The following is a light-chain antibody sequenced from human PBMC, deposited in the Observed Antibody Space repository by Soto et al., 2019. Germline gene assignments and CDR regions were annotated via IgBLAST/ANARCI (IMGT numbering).Light chain of an antibody. V-gene: IGKV1-16*01. J-gene: IGKJ3*01. CDR2: GAS. Sequence: DIQMTQSPSSLSASVGDSVTITCRASQGIGNYLAWFQQKPGKAPKSLIYGASTLQSGVPPRFRGSGSGTDFTLTITGLQPEDVATYFCQHYYDYPFTFGPGTKWISN. CDR3: QHYYDYPFT. CDR1: QGIGNY.